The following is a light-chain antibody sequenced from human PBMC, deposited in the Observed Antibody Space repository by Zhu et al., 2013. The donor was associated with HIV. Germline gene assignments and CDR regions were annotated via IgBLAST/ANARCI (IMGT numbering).Light chain of an antibody. V-gene: IGKV1-5*01. CDR1: QSISSW. CDR2: DAS. Sequence: DIQMTQSPSTLSASVGDRVTITCRASQSISSWLAWYQQNPGKAPKLLIYDASSLESGVPSRFRGSGSGTEFTLTISSLQPDDFATYYCQHYNTYSPWTFGQGTKVEMK. CDR3: QHYNTYSPWT. J-gene: IGKJ1*01.